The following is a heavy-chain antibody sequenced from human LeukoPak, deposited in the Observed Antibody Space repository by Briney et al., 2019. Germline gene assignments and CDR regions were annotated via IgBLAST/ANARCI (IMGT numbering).Heavy chain of an antibody. CDR3: AKGAYDYIEIAYFDS. V-gene: IGHV3-23*01. CDR2: LIGSSGST. CDR1: GFTSTNYP. D-gene: IGHD5-12*01. Sequence: GGPLRLSCAASGFTSTNYPMNGVRQAPGKGLEGVSVLIGSSGSTDYADSVKGRFTISRDISKNTLFLQMNSLRAEDTAIYYCAKGAYDYIEIAYFDSWGQGTLVTVSS. J-gene: IGHJ4*02.